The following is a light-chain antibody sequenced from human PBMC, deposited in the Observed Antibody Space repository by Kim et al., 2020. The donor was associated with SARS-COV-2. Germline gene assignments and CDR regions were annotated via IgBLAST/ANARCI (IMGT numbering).Light chain of an antibody. CDR3: QSYDSSLSGVV. Sequence: QRATITGTGSSSNIGAGYDVHWSQQLPGTAPKLLIYGNSNRPSGVPDRFSGSKSGTSASLAITGLQAEDEADYYCQSYDSSLSGVVFGGGTQLTVL. V-gene: IGLV1-40*01. CDR2: GNS. CDR1: SSNIGAGYD. J-gene: IGLJ2*01.